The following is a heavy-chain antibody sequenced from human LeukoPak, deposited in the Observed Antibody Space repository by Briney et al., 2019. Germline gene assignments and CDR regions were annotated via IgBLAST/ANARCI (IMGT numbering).Heavy chain of an antibody. Sequence: SETLSLTCAVYGGPFSGYYWSWIRQPPGKGLEWIGEINHSGSTNYNPSLKSRVTISVDTSKNQFSLKLSSVTAADTAVYYCARGSRLGAFDIWGQGTMVTVSS. V-gene: IGHV4-34*01. J-gene: IGHJ3*02. CDR2: INHSGST. D-gene: IGHD1-26*01. CDR1: GGPFSGYY. CDR3: ARGSRLGAFDI.